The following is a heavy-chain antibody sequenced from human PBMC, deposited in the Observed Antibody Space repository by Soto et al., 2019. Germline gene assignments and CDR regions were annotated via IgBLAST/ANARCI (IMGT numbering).Heavy chain of an antibody. CDR3: AKGPSVVREQPDY. V-gene: IGHV3-23*01. Sequence: GGSLRLSCAASGCTFSTYAMSWVRQPPGKGLEWVSAISGTGGSTYYIDSVKGRFSISRDNSKNTLHLLMNSLSADDTAVFHCAKGPSVVREQPDYWGQGSLVTGSS. CDR1: GCTFSTYA. CDR2: ISGTGGST. D-gene: IGHD2-15*01. J-gene: IGHJ4*02.